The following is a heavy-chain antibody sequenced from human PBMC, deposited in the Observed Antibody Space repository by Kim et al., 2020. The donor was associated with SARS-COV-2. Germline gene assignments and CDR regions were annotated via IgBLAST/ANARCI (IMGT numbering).Heavy chain of an antibody. CDR1: GYIFSTYG. CDR3: ARGAYGDVSFDY. V-gene: IGHV1-18*04. Sequence: ASVKVSCKASGYIFSTYGFSWVRQAPGQGLELLGWISARDGYADYAQKVQGRVTMTTDTSTNTAYMELWSLRSDDTAMYYCARGAYGDVSFDYWGQGTLVTVSS. J-gene: IGHJ4*02. CDR2: ISARDGYA. D-gene: IGHD4-17*01.